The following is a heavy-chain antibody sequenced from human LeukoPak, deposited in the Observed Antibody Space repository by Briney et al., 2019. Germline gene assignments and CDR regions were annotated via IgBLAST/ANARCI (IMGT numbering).Heavy chain of an antibody. CDR2: ISYDGSNK. J-gene: IGHJ4*02. D-gene: IGHD6-13*01. CDR1: GFTVSTNY. Sequence: GGSLRLSCAASGFTVSTNYMTWVRQAPGKGLEWVAVISYDGSNKYYADSVKGRFTISRGNSKNTLYLQMNSLRAEDTAVYYCAKDSQQQLLPSDYWGQGTLVTVSS. V-gene: IGHV3-30*18. CDR3: AKDSQQQLLPSDY.